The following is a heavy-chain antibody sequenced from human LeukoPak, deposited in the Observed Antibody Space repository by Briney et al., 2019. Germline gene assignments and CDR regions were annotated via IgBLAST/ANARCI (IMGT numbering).Heavy chain of an antibody. J-gene: IGHJ1*01. Sequence: PGGSLRLSCAASGFTFSSYAMSWVRQAQGKGLEWVSAISGSGGSTYYADSVKGRFTISRDNSKNTLYLQMNSLRAEDTAVYYCAKDRTYGGSYYGDFQHWGQGTLVTVSS. CDR3: AKDRTYGGSYYGDFQH. CDR1: GFTFSSYA. D-gene: IGHD1-26*01. V-gene: IGHV3-23*01. CDR2: ISGSGGST.